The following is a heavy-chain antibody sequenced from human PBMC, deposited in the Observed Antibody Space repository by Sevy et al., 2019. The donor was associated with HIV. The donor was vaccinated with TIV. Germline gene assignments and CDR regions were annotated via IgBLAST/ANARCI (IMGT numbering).Heavy chain of an antibody. D-gene: IGHD3-16*02. V-gene: IGHV4-34*01. J-gene: IGHJ4*02. CDR2: INHSGST. CDR1: GGSFSGYY. CDR3: ARGRGYYDYVWGSYRYDYYFDY. Sequence: SETLSLTCAVYGGSFSGYYWSWIRQPPGKGLEWIGEINHSGSTNYNPSLKSRVTISVDTSKNQFSLKLSSVTAADTAVYYCARGRGYYDYVWGSYRYDYYFDYWGQGTLVTVSS.